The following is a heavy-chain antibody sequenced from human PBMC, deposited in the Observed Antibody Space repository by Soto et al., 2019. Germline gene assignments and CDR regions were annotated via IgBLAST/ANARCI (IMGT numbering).Heavy chain of an antibody. CDR1: GGSISSSSYY. J-gene: IGHJ3*02. CDR2: IYYSGST. Sequence: SETLSLTCTVSGGSISSSSYYWGWIRQPPGKGLEWIGSIYYSGSTYYNPSLKSRVTISVDTSKNQFSLKLSSVTAADTAVYYCARMEQLDAFDIWGQGTMVTVSS. D-gene: IGHD6-13*01. CDR3: ARMEQLDAFDI. V-gene: IGHV4-39*01.